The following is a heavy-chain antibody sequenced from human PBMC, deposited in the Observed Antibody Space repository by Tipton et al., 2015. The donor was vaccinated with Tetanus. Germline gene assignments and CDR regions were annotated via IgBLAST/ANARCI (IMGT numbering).Heavy chain of an antibody. D-gene: IGHD3/OR15-3a*01. CDR1: GFTFSTFT. CDR3: ARDRGEDWTNFYYMDV. J-gene: IGHJ6*03. V-gene: IGHV3-21*01. Sequence: SLRLSCAASGFTFSTFTMDWVRQAPGKGLEWVSSISSSSNYIYYADSVKGRFTISRDEAKNSLYLQMSSLRVGDTAVYYCARDRGEDWTNFYYMDVWGKGATVTVSS. CDR2: ISSSSNYI.